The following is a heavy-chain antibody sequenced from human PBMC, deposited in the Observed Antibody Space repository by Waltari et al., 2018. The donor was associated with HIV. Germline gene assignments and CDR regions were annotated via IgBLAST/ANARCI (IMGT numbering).Heavy chain of an antibody. CDR2: IYWNDDK. D-gene: IGHD5-18*01. CDR3: AHRPFYGYGFGY. Sequence: QITLKESGPTLVKPTQTLTLTCTFSGFSLSTTGVGVGWIRQPPGKALECLALIYWNDDKRYSPSLKSRLTITKDTSKNQVVLTMTNMDPVDTATYYCAHRPFYGYGFGYCGQGTLVTVSS. J-gene: IGHJ4*02. V-gene: IGHV2-5*01. CDR1: GFSLSTTGVG.